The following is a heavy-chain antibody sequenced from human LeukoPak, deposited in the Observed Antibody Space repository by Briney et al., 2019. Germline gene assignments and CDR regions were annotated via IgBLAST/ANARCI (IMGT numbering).Heavy chain of an antibody. CDR2: IIPIFGTA. J-gene: IGHJ6*02. V-gene: IGHV1-69*13. Sequence: VASVKVSCTASGGTFSSYAISWVRQAPGQGLEWMGGIIPIFGTANYAQKFQGRVTITADESTSTAYMELSSLRSEDTAVYYCARRHVKEDYYYGMDVWGQGTTVTVSS. D-gene: IGHD3-16*01. CDR1: GGTFSSYA. CDR3: ARRHVKEDYYYGMDV.